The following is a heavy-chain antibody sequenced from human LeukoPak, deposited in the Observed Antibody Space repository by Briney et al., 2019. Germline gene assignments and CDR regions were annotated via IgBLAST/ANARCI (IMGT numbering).Heavy chain of an antibody. J-gene: IGHJ4*02. Sequence: SETLSLTCTVSGGSISSGSYYWSWIRRPAGKGLEWIGRIYTSGSTNYNPSLKSRVTMSVDMSTRQISLKLSSVTAADTAVYYCARAVGGDGSGGLWGPGTLVTVSS. CDR3: ARAVGGDGSGGL. V-gene: IGHV4-61*02. D-gene: IGHD3-10*01. CDR1: GGSISSGSYY. CDR2: IYTSGST.